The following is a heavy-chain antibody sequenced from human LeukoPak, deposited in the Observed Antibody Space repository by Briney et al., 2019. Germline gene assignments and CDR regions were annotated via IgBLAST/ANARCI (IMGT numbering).Heavy chain of an antibody. CDR2: IIPIFGTA. CDR1: GGTFSSYA. CDR3: AREIKARLQSGRYSYYMDV. V-gene: IGHV1-69*05. D-gene: IGHD4-11*01. J-gene: IGHJ6*03. Sequence: SVKVSCKASGGTFSSYAISWVRQAPGQGLEWMGGIIPIFGTANYAQKFQGRVTITTDESTSTAYMELSSLRSDDTAVYYCAREIKARLQSGRYSYYMDVWGKGTTVTVSS.